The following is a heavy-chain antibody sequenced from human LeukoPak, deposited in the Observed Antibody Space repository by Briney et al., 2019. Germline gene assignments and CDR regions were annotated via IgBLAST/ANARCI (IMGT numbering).Heavy chain of an antibody. V-gene: IGHV4-59*02. Sequence: PSETLSLTCTVSGGSVSSYYLSWIRQPPGKGLEWIGYIYYSGSTNYNPSLESRVTISVDTSKYQFSLKLRSVTAADTAVYYCARLGLTGFDPWGQGTLVTVSS. J-gene: IGHJ5*02. D-gene: IGHD3-16*01. CDR2: IYYSGST. CDR3: ARLGLTGFDP. CDR1: GGSVSSYY.